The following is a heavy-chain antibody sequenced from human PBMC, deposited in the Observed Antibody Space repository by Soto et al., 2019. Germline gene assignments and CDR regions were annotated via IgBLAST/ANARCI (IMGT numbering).Heavy chain of an antibody. J-gene: IGHJ6*02. CDR1: TCSSYS. CDR2: ISSSSSYI. D-gene: IGHD6-19*01. Sequence: TCSSYSRSWVRQAPGKALEWVSSISSSSSYIYYADSVKGRFTISRDNAKNSLYLQMNNLRAEEKAVYYCARDTGFRHSGGSGCYYHSGMDVWGQGTTVTVS. CDR3: ARDTGFRHSGGSGCYYHSGMDV. V-gene: IGHV3-21*01.